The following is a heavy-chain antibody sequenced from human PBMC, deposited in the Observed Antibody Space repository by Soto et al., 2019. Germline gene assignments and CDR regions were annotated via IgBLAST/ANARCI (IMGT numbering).Heavy chain of an antibody. J-gene: IGHJ3*02. Sequence: GGSLRLSCAASGFTFSSYGMHWVRQAPGKGLEWVAVIWYDGSNKYHADSVKGRFTISRDISKNTLYLQMSSLRAEDTAVYYCARDILGYSSSFDAFDIWGQGTMVTVS. CDR1: GFTFSSYG. CDR2: IWYDGSNK. CDR3: ARDILGYSSSFDAFDI. V-gene: IGHV3-33*01. D-gene: IGHD6-13*01.